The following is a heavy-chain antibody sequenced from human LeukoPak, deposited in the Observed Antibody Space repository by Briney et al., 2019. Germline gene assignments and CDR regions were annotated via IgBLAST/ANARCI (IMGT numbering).Heavy chain of an antibody. J-gene: IGHJ4*02. CDR2: LSGSGGDT. CDR3: AKHYSSGTYYNYLDF. V-gene: IGHV3-23*01. Sequence: PGGSLRLSCAASGFAFSTYAMSWVRRAPGKGLEWVSALSGSGGDTYYADSVKGRFTISRDNSENTLYLQINSLRAEDTAVYYCAKHYSSGTYYNYLDFWGQGTLVTVSS. CDR1: GFAFSTYA. D-gene: IGHD3-10*01.